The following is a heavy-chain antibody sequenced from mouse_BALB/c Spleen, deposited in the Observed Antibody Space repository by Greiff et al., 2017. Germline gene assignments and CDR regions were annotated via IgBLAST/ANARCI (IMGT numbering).Heavy chain of an antibody. J-gene: IGHJ3*01. CDR3: ARTHLAY. V-gene: IGHV1S29*02. CDR1: GYTFTDYN. Sequence: EVQLQQSGPELVKPGASVKISCKASGYTFTDYNMHWVKQSHGKSLEWIGYIYPYNGGTGYNQKFKSKATLTVDNSSSTAYMELRSLTSEDSAVYYCARTHLAYWGQGTLVTVSA. CDR2: IYPYNGGT.